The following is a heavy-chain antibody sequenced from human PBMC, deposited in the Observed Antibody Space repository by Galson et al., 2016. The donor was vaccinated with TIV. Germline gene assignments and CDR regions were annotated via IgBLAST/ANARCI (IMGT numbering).Heavy chain of an antibody. CDR2: ISGSSRDK. CDR1: GFTSGPYW. J-gene: IGHJ6*02. V-gene: IGHV3-21*01. Sequence: SLRLSCAASGFTSGPYWMNWVRQAPGKGLEWVASISGSSRDKFNADSVRGRFTISRDNAKNSLYLQMNSLRAEDTAVYFCARERGTDYGDYLGIYYFYGMDVWGLGTTVTVSS. CDR3: ARERGTDYGDYLGIYYFYGMDV. D-gene: IGHD4-17*01.